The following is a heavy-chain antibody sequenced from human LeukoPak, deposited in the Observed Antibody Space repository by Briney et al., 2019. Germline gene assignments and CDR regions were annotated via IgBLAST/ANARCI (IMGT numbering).Heavy chain of an antibody. CDR2: IYTSGST. CDR3: ARGGYCSSTSCFLDY. Sequence: SETLSLTRTVSGGSISSYYWSWIRQPAGKGLEWIGRIYTSGSTNYNPSLKSRVTMSVDTSKNQFSLKLSSVTAADTAVYYCARGGYCSSTSCFLDYWGQGTLVTVSS. J-gene: IGHJ4*02. V-gene: IGHV4-4*07. CDR1: GGSISSYY. D-gene: IGHD2-2*03.